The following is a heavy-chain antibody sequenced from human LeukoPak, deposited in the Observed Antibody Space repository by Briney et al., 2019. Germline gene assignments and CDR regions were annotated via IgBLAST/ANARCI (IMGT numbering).Heavy chain of an antibody. V-gene: IGHV3-30*18. CDR3: AKDLECPLWGCGMDV. J-gene: IGHJ6*02. D-gene: IGHD3-3*01. Sequence: AGSLRLSCAASGFTFSGYGMHWVRQAPGKGLQWVAIISYDGSNKYYADSVKGRVTISRDNPYNPLYLQMNSLRVEDTAVYYCAKDLECPLWGCGMDVWGQGTTVTVSS. CDR1: GFTFSGYG. CDR2: ISYDGSNK.